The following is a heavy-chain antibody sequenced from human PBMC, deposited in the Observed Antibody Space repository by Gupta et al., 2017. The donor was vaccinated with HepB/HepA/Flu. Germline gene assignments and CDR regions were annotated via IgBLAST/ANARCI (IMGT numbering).Heavy chain of an antibody. CDR2: TDGGTT. V-gene: IGHV3-15*01. J-gene: IGHJ4*02. D-gene: IGHD3-3*01. CDR3: TTDPSLEWLPTSLRY. Sequence: TDGGTTDYAAPVKGRFTISRDDSKNTLYLQMNSLKTEDTAVYYCTTDPSLEWLPTSLRYWGQGTLVTVSS.